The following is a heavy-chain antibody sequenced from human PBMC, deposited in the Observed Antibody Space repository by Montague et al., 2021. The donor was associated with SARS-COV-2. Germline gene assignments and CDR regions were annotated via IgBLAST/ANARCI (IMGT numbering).Heavy chain of an antibody. CDR3: ARGQVTAFALLILVPAAGALDS. V-gene: IGHV4-34*01. J-gene: IGHJ4*02. D-gene: IGHD3/OR15-3a*01. CDR2: ITHSGNI. Sequence: SETLSLTCAVYGGSFNDYYWTWVRQPPGKGLEWIGEITHSGNITYNPSLQNRVTMSVDKSKNQFSLKLTSATAADTATYYCARGQVTAFALLILVPAAGALDSWGRGTPVTVSS. CDR1: GGSFNDYY.